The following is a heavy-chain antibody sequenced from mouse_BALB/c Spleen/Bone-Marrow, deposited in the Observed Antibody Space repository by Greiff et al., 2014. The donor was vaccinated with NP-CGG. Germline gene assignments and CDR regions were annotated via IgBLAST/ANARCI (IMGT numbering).Heavy chain of an antibody. Sequence: VQLVESGAELMKPGASVKISCKATGYTFSSYWIEWIKQRPGHGLEWIGEILPGSVTTNYNGRFKGKATFTADTPSNTAYMQLSSLTSEDSAVYYCARDHFDHWGPGTTLTVSS. V-gene: IGHV1-9*01. J-gene: IGHJ2*01. CDR3: ARDHFDH. CDR2: ILPGSVTT. CDR1: GYTFSSYW.